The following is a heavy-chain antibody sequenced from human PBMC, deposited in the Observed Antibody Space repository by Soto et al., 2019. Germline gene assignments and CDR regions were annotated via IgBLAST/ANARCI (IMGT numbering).Heavy chain of an antibody. Sequence: QVQLVESGGGVVQPGRSLRLSCAASGFTFSSYGMHWVRQAPGKGLEWVAVISYDGSNKYYADSVKGRFTISRDNSKNTLYLQMNSLRAEDTAVYYCAKYFGDYDYMDVWGKGTTVTVSS. J-gene: IGHJ6*03. CDR2: ISYDGSNK. CDR1: GFTFSSYG. CDR3: AKYFGDYDYMDV. D-gene: IGHD3-10*01. V-gene: IGHV3-30*18.